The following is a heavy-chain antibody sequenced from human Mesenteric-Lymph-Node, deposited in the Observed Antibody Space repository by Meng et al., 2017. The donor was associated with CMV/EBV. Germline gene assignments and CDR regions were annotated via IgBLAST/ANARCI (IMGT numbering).Heavy chain of an antibody. CDR3: AADYSPQEADV. V-gene: IGHV3-53*01. D-gene: IGHD4-11*01. CDR1: GFTVSSNY. Sequence: GESLKISCAASGFTVSSNYMSWVRQAPGKGLEWVSVIYSGGSTYYADSVKGRFTISRDNSKNTLYLQMNSLRAEDTAVYYCAADYSPQEADVWGQGTTVTVSS. J-gene: IGHJ6*02. CDR2: IYSGGST.